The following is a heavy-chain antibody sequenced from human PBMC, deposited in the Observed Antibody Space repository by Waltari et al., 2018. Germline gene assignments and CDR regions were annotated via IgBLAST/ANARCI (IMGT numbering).Heavy chain of an antibody. CDR3: AGIVVVVAATVFDY. J-gene: IGHJ4*02. V-gene: IGHV4-38-2*01. CDR2: IDHSGSP. CDR1: GYSISSGYY. Sequence: QVQLQESGPGLVKPSETLSLTCAVSGYSISSGYYWGWIRQPPGKGLEWIGSIDHSGSPHYNPSLKMRVTISLDTSKNQFSLKLSSVTAADTAVYYCAGIVVVVAATVFDYWGQGTLVTVSS. D-gene: IGHD2-15*01.